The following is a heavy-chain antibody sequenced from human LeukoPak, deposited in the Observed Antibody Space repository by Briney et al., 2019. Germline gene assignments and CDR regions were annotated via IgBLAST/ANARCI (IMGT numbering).Heavy chain of an antibody. D-gene: IGHD3-22*01. V-gene: IGHV3-21*01. J-gene: IGHJ3*02. CDR1: GFTFSSYS. Sequence: GGSLRLSCAASGFTFSSYSMNWVRQAPGKGLEWVSSISSSSSYIYYADSVKGRFTISRDNAKNSLYLQMNSLRAEDTAVYYCARDLHYDSSGYYSSNRVAFDIWSQGTMVTVSS. CDR3: ARDLHYDSSGYYSSNRVAFDI. CDR2: ISSSSSYI.